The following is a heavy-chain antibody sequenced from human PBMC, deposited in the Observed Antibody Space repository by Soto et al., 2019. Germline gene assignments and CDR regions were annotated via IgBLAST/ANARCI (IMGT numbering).Heavy chain of an antibody. J-gene: IGHJ4*02. Sequence: GGSLRLSCAASGFSFSTYGMSWVRQAPGKGLEWVSVIYSGGSTYYADSVKGRFTISRDNSKNTLYLQMNSLRAEDTAVYYCARELGFYFDYWGQGTLVTVSS. CDR1: GFSFSTYG. CDR3: ARELGFYFDY. CDR2: IYSGGST. V-gene: IGHV3-53*01.